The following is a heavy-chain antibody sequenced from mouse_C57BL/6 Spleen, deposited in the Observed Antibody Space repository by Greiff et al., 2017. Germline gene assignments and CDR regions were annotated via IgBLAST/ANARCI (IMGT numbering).Heavy chain of an antibody. V-gene: IGHV1-22*01. Sequence: EVKLEESGPELVKPGASVKMSCKASGYTFTDYNMHWVKQSHGKSLEWIGYINPNNGGTSYNQKFKGKATLTVNKSSSTAYMELRSLTSEDSAVYYCARGGLDSSGLAWFAYWGQGTLVTVSA. CDR3: ARGGLDSSGLAWFAY. CDR2: INPNNGGT. J-gene: IGHJ3*01. CDR1: GYTFTDYN. D-gene: IGHD3-2*02.